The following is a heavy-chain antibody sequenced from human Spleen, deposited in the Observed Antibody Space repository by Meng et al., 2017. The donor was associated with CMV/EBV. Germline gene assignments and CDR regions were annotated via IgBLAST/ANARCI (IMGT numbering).Heavy chain of an antibody. V-gene: IGHV4-59*11. CDR2: IYYSGST. Sequence: GSLRLSCSISGGSIGTRYWNWIRQSPEKGLEWIGYIYYSGSTNYNPSLKSRVTISVDTSKNQFSLKLSSVTAADTAVYYCARVLSSSPSVFDYWGQGTLVTVSS. J-gene: IGHJ4*02. CDR1: GGSIGTRY. CDR3: ARVLSSSPSVFDY. D-gene: IGHD6-6*01.